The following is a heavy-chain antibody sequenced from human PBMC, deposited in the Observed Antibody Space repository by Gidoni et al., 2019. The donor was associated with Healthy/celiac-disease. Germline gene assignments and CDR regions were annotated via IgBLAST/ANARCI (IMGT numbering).Heavy chain of an antibody. J-gene: IGHJ4*02. Sequence: EVQLVESGGGLVQPGGSLRLSCAASGFTVSSNYLGWVRQAPGKGLEWVSVIYSGGSTYYADSVKGRFTISRDKSKNTLYLQMNSLRAEDTAVYYCARVVRSSGEGYWGQGTLVTVSS. CDR2: IYSGGST. CDR1: GFTVSSNY. V-gene: IGHV3-66*02. CDR3: ARVVRSSGEGY. D-gene: IGHD6-19*01.